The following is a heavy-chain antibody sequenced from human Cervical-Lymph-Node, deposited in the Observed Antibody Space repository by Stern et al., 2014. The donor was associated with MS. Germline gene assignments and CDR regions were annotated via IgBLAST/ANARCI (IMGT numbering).Heavy chain of an antibody. D-gene: IGHD1-1*01. V-gene: IGHV3-21*01. CDR2: ISSTSSYI. CDR1: GFTLTTSS. J-gene: IGHJ4*02. Sequence: EMPLVESVGGLVKPGESLRLSCAASGFTLTTSSMTLVRQAPGKGLECVSSISSTSSYIYYADSVKGRFTISRDNAKKTLSLQMNSLRVEDTAIYYCARADTTGGYYFDYWGQGTLVTVSS. CDR3: ARADTTGGYYFDY.